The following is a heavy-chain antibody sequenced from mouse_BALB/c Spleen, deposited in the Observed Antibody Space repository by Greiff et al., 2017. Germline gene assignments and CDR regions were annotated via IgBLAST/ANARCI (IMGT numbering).Heavy chain of an antibody. J-gene: IGHJ2*01. V-gene: IGHV8-11*01. D-gene: IGHD2-3*01. CDR3: ARIAEDGFDY. CDR2: IWWNDNK. CDR1: GFSLSTYGIG. Sequence: QVTLKVSGPGILQPSQTLSLTCSFSGFSLSTYGIGVGWIRQPSGKGLEWLAHIWWNDNKYYNTALKSRLTISKDTSNNQVFLKIASVDTADTATYYCARIAEDGFDYWGQGTTLTVSS.